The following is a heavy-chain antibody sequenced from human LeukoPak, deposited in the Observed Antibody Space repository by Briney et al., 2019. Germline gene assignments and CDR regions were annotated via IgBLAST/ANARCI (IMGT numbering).Heavy chain of an antibody. V-gene: IGHV4-59*01. CDR3: ARTYDFWSANWSPYFDY. J-gene: IGHJ4*02. D-gene: IGHD3-3*01. Sequence: SETLSLTCAVYGGSFSGYYWSWIRQPPGKGLEWIGYIYYSGSTNYNPSLKSRVTISVDTSKNQFSLKLSSVTAADTAVYCCARTYDFWSANWSPYFDYWGQGTLVTVSS. CDR2: IYYSGST. CDR1: GGSFSGYY.